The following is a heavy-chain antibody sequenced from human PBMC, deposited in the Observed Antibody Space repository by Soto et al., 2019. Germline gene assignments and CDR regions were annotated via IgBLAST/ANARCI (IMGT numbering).Heavy chain of an antibody. CDR2: ISGSGGST. V-gene: IGHV3-23*01. CDR3: EKEAREIATTYGHFDH. Sequence: EVQLLESGGGLVQPGGSLRLSCAASGFTFTTYAMSWVRQAPGKGLEWVSAISGSGGSTYYADSVKGRFTISRDNSKNTLYLQMNSLRAEDTAVYYCEKEAREIATTYGHFDHWGQGTLVTVSS. D-gene: IGHD1-1*01. CDR1: GFTFTTYA. J-gene: IGHJ4*02.